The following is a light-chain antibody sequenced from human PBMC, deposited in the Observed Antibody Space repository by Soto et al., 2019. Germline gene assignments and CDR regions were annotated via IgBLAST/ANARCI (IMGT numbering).Light chain of an antibody. CDR3: QQRSNWPIT. V-gene: IGKV3-11*01. J-gene: IGKJ5*01. CDR1: QSVSSY. Sequence: EIVLTQSPATLSLSPGERATLSCRASQSVSSYLAWYQQKPGQAPRLLIYDASNRATGISARFSGSGSGTDVTLTISSREPADFAVYYCQQRSNWPITFGQGTRLEIK. CDR2: DAS.